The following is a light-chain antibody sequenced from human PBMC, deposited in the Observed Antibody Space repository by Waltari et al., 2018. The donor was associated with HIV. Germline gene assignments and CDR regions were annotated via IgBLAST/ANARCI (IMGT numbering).Light chain of an antibody. Sequence: QSALTQPASVSGSPGQSVTISCIGTTSDFGPYNVVSWYQQHPDHVPEVIIYEVTSPPSGVPHRFSGSKSGNTASLTITGLQAEDEAIYSCSTHTSNLTLGFGGGTQLTVL. J-gene: IGLJ3*02. V-gene: IGLV2-14*03. CDR1: TSDFGPYNV. CDR2: EVT. CDR3: STHTSNLTLG.